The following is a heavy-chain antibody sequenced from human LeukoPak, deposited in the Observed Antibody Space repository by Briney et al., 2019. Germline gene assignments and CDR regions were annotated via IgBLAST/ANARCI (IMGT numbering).Heavy chain of an antibody. D-gene: IGHD2-2*03. CDR2: IYYSGST. Sequence: PSETLSLTCTVSGGSISSSSYYWGWIRQPPGKGLEWIGSIYYSGSTYYNPSLKSRVTISVDTSKNQFSLKLSSVTAADTAVYYCARDGDCSSTSCTFVDYWGQGTLVTVSS. V-gene: IGHV4-39*02. J-gene: IGHJ4*02. CDR3: ARDGDCSSTSCTFVDY. CDR1: GGSISSSSYY.